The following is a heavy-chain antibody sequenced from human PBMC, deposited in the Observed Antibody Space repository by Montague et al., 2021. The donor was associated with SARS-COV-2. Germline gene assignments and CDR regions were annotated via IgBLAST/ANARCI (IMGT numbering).Heavy chain of an antibody. Sequence: SLRLSCAASGFTFSSYWMHWVRQAPGKGLVWVSRTNSDGSSTSYADSVKGRFTISRDNTKNTLYLQMNSLRAEDTAVYYCATLFDPWGQGTLVTVSS. CDR2: TNSDGSST. CDR3: ATLFDP. CDR1: GFTFSSYW. V-gene: IGHV3-74*01. J-gene: IGHJ5*02.